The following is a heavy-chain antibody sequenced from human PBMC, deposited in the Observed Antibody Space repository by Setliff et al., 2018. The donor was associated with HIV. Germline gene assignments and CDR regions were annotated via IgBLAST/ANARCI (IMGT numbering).Heavy chain of an antibody. Sequence: PGGSLRLSCTVSGFPFDIFAMSWVRQAPGKGLEWVSALNSADGGTYYADSVKGRFTISRDNSKATLYLQMNNLRAEDTAVYYCAKDRVYVKGYFDYWDQGAQVTVSS. J-gene: IGHJ4*02. CDR3: AKDRVYVKGYFDY. CDR2: LNSADGGT. V-gene: IGHV3-23*01. CDR1: GFPFDIFA. D-gene: IGHD3-22*01.